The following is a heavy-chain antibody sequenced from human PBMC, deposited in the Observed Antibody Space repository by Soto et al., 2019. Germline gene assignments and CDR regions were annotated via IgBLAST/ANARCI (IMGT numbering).Heavy chain of an antibody. CDR3: ASPKIAFYNWFDP. CDR1: GGSISSYY. V-gene: IGHV4-59*08. J-gene: IGHJ5*02. D-gene: IGHD3-3*02. CDR2: IYYSGST. Sequence: ETLSLTCTVSGGSISSYYWSWIRQPPGKGLEWIGYIYYSGSTNYNPSLKSRVTISVDTSKNQFSLKLSSVTAADTAVYYCASPKIAFYNWFDPWGQGTLVTVSS.